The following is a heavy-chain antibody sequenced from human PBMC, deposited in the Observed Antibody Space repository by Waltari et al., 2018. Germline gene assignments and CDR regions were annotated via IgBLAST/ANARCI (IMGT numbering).Heavy chain of an antibody. J-gene: IGHJ4*02. V-gene: IGHV3-73*01. CDR1: GFTLSGSD. CDR2: IRRKANSYAT. D-gene: IGHD1-26*01. Sequence: EVQLVESGGGLVPPGGSLTLSCAASGFTLSGSDMHWVRQASGKGLEWVGRIRRKANSYATAYAASVKGRFTISRDDSKNTAYLQMDSLKTEDTAVYYCSRETISGSYEDHWGQGTLVTVSS. CDR3: SRETISGSYEDH.